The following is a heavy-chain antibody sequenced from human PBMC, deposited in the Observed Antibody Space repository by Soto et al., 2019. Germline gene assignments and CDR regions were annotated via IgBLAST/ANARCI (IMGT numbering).Heavy chain of an antibody. CDR1: GFSFHSYG. D-gene: IGHD5-18*01. Sequence: EVQLVESGGGLVQPGGSLRLSCAASGFSFHSYGMDWVRQGPGKGLEWISHISMSGTTKFYADSVKGRFTISRDNGKNLMFLEMNRVRAGDTAVYFCVSEGYKYFDHWGQGILVTVSS. CDR3: VSEGYKYFDH. J-gene: IGHJ4*02. CDR2: ISMSGTTK. V-gene: IGHV3-48*03.